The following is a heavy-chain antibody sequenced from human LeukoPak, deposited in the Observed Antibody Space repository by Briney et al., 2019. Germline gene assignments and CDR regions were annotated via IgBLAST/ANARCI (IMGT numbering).Heavy chain of an antibody. J-gene: IGHJ4*02. Sequence: TGGSLRLSCAASGFILSSYWMSWVRQAPGKGLEWVANIKQDGSEKYYVDSVKGRFTISRDNAKNSLYLQMNSLRAEDTAVYYCARGGGRRDWPWLYYFGYWGQGTLVTVSS. CDR1: GFILSSYW. CDR3: ARGGGRRDWPWLYYFGY. CDR2: IKQDGSEK. V-gene: IGHV3-7*01. D-gene: IGHD3/OR15-3a*01.